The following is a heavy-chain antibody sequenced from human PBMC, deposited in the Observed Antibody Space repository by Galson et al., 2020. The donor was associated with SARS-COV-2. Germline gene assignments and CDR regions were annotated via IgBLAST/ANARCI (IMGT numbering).Heavy chain of an antibody. CDR2: IDWDDDK. CDR1: GFSLSTSGMR. Sequence: SGPTLVKPTQTLTLTCTFSGFSLSTSGMRVSWIRQPPGKALEWLARIDWDDDKFYSTSLKTRLTISKDTSKNQVVLTMTNMDPVDTATYYCARTQYYYDSSFPHGMDVWGQGTTVTVSS. J-gene: IGHJ6*02. V-gene: IGHV2-70*04. CDR3: ARTQYYYDSSFPHGMDV. D-gene: IGHD3-22*01.